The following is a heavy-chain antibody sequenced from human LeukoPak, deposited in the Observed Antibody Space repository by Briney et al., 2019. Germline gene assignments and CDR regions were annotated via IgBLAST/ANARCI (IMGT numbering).Heavy chain of an antibody. D-gene: IGHD2-21*02. CDR1: GYTFTSCY. Sequence: ASVKVSCKTSGYTFTSCYMHWVRQAPGQGLEWMGMINPSAGSTRYAQKFQGRVTMTTDTSTSTVYMELSSLRSEDTAVYCCARGGCGDSAAPFDDWGQGTLVPVSS. V-gene: IGHV1-46*01. CDR2: INPSAGST. J-gene: IGHJ4*02. CDR3: ARGGCGDSAAPFDD.